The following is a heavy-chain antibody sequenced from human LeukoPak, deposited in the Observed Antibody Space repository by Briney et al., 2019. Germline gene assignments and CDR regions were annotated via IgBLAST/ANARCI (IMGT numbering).Heavy chain of an antibody. V-gene: IGHV4-31*03. CDR3: TGSGYYRAI. J-gene: IGHJ3*02. Sequence: PSETLSLTCTVSGDSISSSSYCWGWIRQHPGKGLEWIGYIYYSGSTYYNPSLKSRVTISVDTSKNQFSLKLSSVTAADTAVYYCTGSGYYRAIWGQGTMVTVSS. CDR1: GDSISSSSYC. D-gene: IGHD3-22*01. CDR2: IYYSGST.